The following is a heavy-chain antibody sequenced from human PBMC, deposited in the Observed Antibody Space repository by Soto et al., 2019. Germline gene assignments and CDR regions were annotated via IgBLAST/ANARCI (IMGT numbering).Heavy chain of an antibody. D-gene: IGHD4-17*01. CDR2: IYYSGST. J-gene: IGHJ3*02. V-gene: IGHV4-39*01. CDR3: ARSHDYGDYGIHAFDI. CDR1: GGSISSSSYY. Sequence: SETLSLTCTVSGGSISSSSYYWGWIRQPPGKGLEWIGSIYYSGSTYYNPSLKSRVTISVDTSKNQFSLKLSSVTAADTAVYYCARSHDYGDYGIHAFDIWGQGTMVTVSS.